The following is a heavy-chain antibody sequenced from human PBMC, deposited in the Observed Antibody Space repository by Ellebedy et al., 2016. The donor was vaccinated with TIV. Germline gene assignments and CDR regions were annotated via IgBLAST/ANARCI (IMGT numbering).Heavy chain of an antibody. CDR1: GFTFSSYG. D-gene: IGHD5-18*01. J-gene: IGHJ6*02. CDR2: IWHDGSNQ. Sequence: GESLKISCAASGFTFSSYGMHWVRQAPGRGLEWVADIWHDGSNQYYADSVKGRFTISRDSSKNTVYLQMNSLRVEDTAVYYCARPMWIQMQGEALDVWGQGTTVTVSS. CDR3: ARPMWIQMQGEALDV. V-gene: IGHV3-33*01.